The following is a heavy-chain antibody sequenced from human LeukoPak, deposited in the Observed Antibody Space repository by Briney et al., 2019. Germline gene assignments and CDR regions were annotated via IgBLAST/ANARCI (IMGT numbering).Heavy chain of an antibody. CDR2: IYYSRTT. V-gene: IGHV4-59*01. Sequence: SETLSLTCTVSGASISSSYWSWVRQPPGKGLEWVGYIYYSRTTNYNPSLKGRATILVNMSKNQVSLRLSSVTAADTAVYYCASNSGYDWGAFDIWGQGTMVTVSS. J-gene: IGHJ3*02. D-gene: IGHD5-12*01. CDR3: ASNSGYDWGAFDI. CDR1: GASISSSY.